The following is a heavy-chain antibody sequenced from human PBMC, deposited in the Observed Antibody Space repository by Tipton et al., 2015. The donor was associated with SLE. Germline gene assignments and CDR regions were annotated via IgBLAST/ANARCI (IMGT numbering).Heavy chain of an antibody. CDR2: IYHGGNT. J-gene: IGHJ5*02. CDR3: ARGDFWSANWFDP. V-gene: IGHV4-38-2*02. CDR1: GYSIASGYY. Sequence: TLSLTCSVSGYSIASGYYWGWLRQPPGKGLEWIGSIYHGGNTDYNPSLKSRVTMSVDTSKNQFSLKVTSATAADTAMYYCARGDFWSANWFDPWGQGTLVTVSS. D-gene: IGHD3-3*01.